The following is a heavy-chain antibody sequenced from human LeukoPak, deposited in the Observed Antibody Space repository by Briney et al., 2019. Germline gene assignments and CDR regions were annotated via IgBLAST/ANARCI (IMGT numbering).Heavy chain of an antibody. CDR3: ARELYYYDSSGYYDY. Sequence: GGSLRLSCAASGFTVSSNYMSWVRQAPGKGLEWVSDIYSGGSTYYADSVKGRFTISRDNSKNTLYLQMNSLRAEDTAVYYCARELYYYDSSGYYDYWGQGTLVTVSS. J-gene: IGHJ4*02. CDR1: GFTVSSNY. D-gene: IGHD3-22*01. V-gene: IGHV3-53*01. CDR2: IYSGGST.